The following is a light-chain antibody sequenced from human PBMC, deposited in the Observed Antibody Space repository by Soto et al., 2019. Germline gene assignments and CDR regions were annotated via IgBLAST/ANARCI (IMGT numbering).Light chain of an antibody. V-gene: IGKV1-39*01. Sequence: DIQMTQSPSSLSASVGDRVTITCRASQSISSYLNWYQQKPGKAPKLLIYAASSLQSGVPSRFSGSRSGTDFTLTISSLQPEDFATYYCQQSYSTLMWTFGQGTKVEIK. CDR2: AAS. CDR3: QQSYSTLMWT. CDR1: QSISSY. J-gene: IGKJ1*01.